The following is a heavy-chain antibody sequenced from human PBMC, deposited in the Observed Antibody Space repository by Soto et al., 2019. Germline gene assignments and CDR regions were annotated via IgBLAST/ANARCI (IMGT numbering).Heavy chain of an antibody. CDR1: GFTFNKYG. CDR2: ISYDGSDK. Sequence: QVQLVESGGGVVQPGRSARLSCAASGFTFNKYGLHWVRQAPGKGLEWITVISYDGSDKYYADSVKGRFTISRDNSKNTLYLQMHSLRVEDTAIYYCAKGQIVATGRGYYGMDVWGQGTTVTVSS. J-gene: IGHJ6*02. V-gene: IGHV3-30*18. CDR3: AKGQIVATGRGYYGMDV. D-gene: IGHD5-12*01.